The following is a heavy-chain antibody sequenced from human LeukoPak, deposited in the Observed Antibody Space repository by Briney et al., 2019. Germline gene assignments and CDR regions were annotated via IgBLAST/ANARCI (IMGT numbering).Heavy chain of an antibody. CDR2: VSVYNGNT. D-gene: IGHD3-22*01. Sequence: ASVKVSCKASGYSFTSYGISWVRQAPGQGLEWMGWVSVYNGNTNYAQKVQGRVTMTTDTSTSTAYMELKSLRPDDTAVYYCARLPDYYDSSGPIKDGFDIWGQGTMVTVSS. V-gene: IGHV1-18*01. J-gene: IGHJ3*02. CDR1: GYSFTSYG. CDR3: ARLPDYYDSSGPIKDGFDI.